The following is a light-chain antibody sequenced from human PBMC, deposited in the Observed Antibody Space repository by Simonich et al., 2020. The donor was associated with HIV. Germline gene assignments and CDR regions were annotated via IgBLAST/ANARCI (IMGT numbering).Light chain of an antibody. CDR3: QQYGSSRGT. CDR1: QSVSNT. V-gene: IGKV3-20*01. Sequence: IVMKQSPVTLSVSPGERATLSCRVSQSVSNTLACDQQKPGQAPRLLIYGASTRATGVPDRFSGSGSGTDFTLTISRLEPEDFAVYYCQQYGSSRGTFGQGTRLEIK. J-gene: IGKJ5*01. CDR2: GAS.